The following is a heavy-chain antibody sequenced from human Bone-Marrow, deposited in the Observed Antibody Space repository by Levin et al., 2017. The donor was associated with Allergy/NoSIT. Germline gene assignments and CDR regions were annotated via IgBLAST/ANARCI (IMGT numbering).Heavy chain of an antibody. CDR3: AKGGLGFGVTEEGYL. J-gene: IGHJ4*02. CDR1: GFTFSDYY. D-gene: IGHD3-3*01. Sequence: GGSLRLSCAASGFTFSDYYMSWIRQAPGKGLEWVSYISSNIITKYYADSVKGRFTISRDNAKNSLYLQMNSLRAEDTAVYYCAKGGLGFGVTEEGYLWGQGTLVSVSS. CDR2: ISSNIITK. V-gene: IGHV3-11*01.